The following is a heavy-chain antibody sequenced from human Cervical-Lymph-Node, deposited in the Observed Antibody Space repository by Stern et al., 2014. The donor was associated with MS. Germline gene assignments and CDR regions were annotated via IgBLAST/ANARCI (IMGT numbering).Heavy chain of an antibody. CDR3: ARIFGGNFDN. CDR2: IVHSGST. Sequence: QLQLQESGSGLVKPSQTLSLTCAVSGGSISSGDYSWSWIRQPPGKSLEWIGYIVHSGSTYNPSLKSRVSISVDRSKNQFSLKLSSVTAADTAMYYCARIFGGNFDNWGQGTLVTVSS. CDR1: GGSISSGDYS. V-gene: IGHV4-30-2*01. J-gene: IGHJ4*02. D-gene: IGHD4-23*01.